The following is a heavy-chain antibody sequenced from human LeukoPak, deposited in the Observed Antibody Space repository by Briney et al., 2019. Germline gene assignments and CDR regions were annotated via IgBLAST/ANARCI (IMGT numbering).Heavy chain of an antibody. J-gene: IGHJ4*02. CDR1: GFTFSSFW. CDR3: TGNYYSSGSYADFDY. V-gene: IGHV3-74*01. CDR2: INSDGSTT. Sequence: PGGSLRLSCAASGFTFSSFWMHWVRQAPGKGLVWVSRINSDGSTTNYADSVKGRFTISRDNAKNTLYLQMNSLRAEDTAVYYCTGNYYSSGSYADFDYWGQGTLVTVSS. D-gene: IGHD3-10*01.